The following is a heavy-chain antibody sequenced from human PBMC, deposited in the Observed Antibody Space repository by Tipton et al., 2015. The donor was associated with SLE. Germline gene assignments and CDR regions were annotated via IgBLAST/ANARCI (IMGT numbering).Heavy chain of an antibody. Sequence: TLSLTCSASGGSISDYYWSWIRQPPGKGLEWLGSIFYIGSTYYNPSLKSRVTISVDTPKNQFSLNLSSVTAADTGVYYCARHDYDDNGYYMHYFDYWGQGTLVTVSS. CDR1: GGSISDYY. CDR2: IFYIGST. J-gene: IGHJ4*02. D-gene: IGHD3-22*01. CDR3: ARHDYDDNGYYMHYFDY. V-gene: IGHV4-59*08.